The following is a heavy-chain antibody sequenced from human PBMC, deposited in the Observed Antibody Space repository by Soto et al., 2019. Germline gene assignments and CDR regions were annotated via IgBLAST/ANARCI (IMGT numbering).Heavy chain of an antibody. Sequence: QVPLVQSGAEVKKPGASVMVSCKGSGYSFITYGMSWVRQAPGQGLEWVGWISTYNGNTKYVERLQGRVAMTTDTTPSTAYMELWSLRSDDTAVYYCARGPTDYYDKSGDYCLDYWGQGTLVTVSP. CDR2: ISTYNGNT. CDR1: GYSFITYG. J-gene: IGHJ4*02. V-gene: IGHV1-18*01. D-gene: IGHD3-22*01. CDR3: ARGPTDYYDKSGDYCLDY.